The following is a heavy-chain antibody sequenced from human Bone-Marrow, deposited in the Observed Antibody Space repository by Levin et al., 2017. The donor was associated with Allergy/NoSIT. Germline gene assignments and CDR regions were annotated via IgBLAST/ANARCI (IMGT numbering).Heavy chain of an antibody. Sequence: GESLKISCAASGFTFSSYWMSWVRQAPGKGLEWVANIKQDGSEKYYVDSVKGRFTISRDNAKNSLYLQMNSLRAEDTAVYYCARGSSGWYYFDYWGQGTLVTVSS. CDR2: IKQDGSEK. CDR1: GFTFSSYW. J-gene: IGHJ4*02. CDR3: ARGSSGWYYFDY. D-gene: IGHD6-19*01. V-gene: IGHV3-7*01.